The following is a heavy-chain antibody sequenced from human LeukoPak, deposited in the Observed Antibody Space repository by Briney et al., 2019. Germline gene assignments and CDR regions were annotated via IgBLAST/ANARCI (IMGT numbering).Heavy chain of an antibody. J-gene: IGHJ4*02. D-gene: IGHD6-13*01. CDR2: ISAYNGNT. CDR1: GYTFTSYG. V-gene: IGHV1-18*01. CDR3: ARDPPSSSLDYFDY. Sequence: ASVKVSRKASGYTFTSYGISWVRQAPGQGLEWMGWISAYNGNTNYAQKLQGRVTMTTDTSTSTAYMELRSLRSDDTAVYYCARDPPSSSLDYFDYWGQGTLVTVSS.